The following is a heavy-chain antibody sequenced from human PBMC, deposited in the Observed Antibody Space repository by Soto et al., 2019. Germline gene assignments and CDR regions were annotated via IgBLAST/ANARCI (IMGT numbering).Heavy chain of an antibody. CDR2: ISGSGGST. Sequence: SLRLSCAASGFTFSSYAMSWVRQAPGKGLEWVSAISGSGGSTYYADSVKGRFTISRDNSKNTLYLQMNSLRAEDTAVYYCAKDRHSSSPPYYYYGMDVWGQGTTVTVSS. J-gene: IGHJ6*02. V-gene: IGHV3-23*01. D-gene: IGHD6-6*01. CDR3: AKDRHSSSPPYYYYGMDV. CDR1: GFTFSSYA.